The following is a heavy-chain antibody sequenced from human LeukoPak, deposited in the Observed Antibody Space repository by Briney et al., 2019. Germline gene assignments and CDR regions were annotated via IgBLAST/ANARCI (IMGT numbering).Heavy chain of an antibody. CDR2: IIPILGIA. Sequence: SVKVSCKASGGTFSSYAISWVRQAPGQGLEWMGRIIPILGIANYAQKFQGRVTITADKSTSTAYMELSSLRSEDTAVYYCAREPAAAGMIRDYWGQGTLVTVSS. J-gene: IGHJ4*02. D-gene: IGHD6-13*01. CDR3: AREPAAAGMIRDY. CDR1: GGTFSSYA. V-gene: IGHV1-69*04.